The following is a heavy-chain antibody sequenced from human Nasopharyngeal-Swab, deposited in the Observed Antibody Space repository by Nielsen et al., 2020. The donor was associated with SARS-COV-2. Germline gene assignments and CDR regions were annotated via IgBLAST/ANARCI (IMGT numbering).Heavy chain of an antibody. CDR1: GFSLSTSGVG. J-gene: IGHJ5*02. CDR2: IYWDDDK. V-gene: IGHV2-5*02. CDR3: AHMSEQQLVPEWFDP. D-gene: IGHD6-13*01. Sequence: SGPTLVKPTQTLTLTCTFSGFSLSTSGVGVGWIRQPPGKALEWLALIYWDDDKRYSPSLKSRLTITKDTSKNQVVLTMTNMDPVDTATYYCAHMSEQQLVPEWFDPWGQGTLVTVSS.